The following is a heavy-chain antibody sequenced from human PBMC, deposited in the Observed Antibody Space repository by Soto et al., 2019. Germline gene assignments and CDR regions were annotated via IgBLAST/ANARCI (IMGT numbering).Heavy chain of an antibody. J-gene: IGHJ3*02. V-gene: IGHV1-46*01. Sequence: QVQLVQSGAEVKKPGASVKVSCKASGYTFINYDMHWVRQAPGQGLEWMGIINPNGGSTTYAQKFQGKVTLTRDTSTNKVNMELSSLRSEDTAVYYCAREKWLVRRNDPFDIWGQGTMVTVSS. D-gene: IGHD6-19*01. CDR1: GYTFINYD. CDR3: AREKWLVRRNDPFDI. CDR2: INPNGGST.